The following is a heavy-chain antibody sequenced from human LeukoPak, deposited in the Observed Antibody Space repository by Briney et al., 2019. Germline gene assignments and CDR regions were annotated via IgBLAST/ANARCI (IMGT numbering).Heavy chain of an antibody. Sequence: GGSLRLSCAASGFAFSRFDMNWVRQAPGKGLEWVSYIDSSGDTIHYADSVKGRFTISRDNAKNSLFLQMSSLRVEDMSVYYCARGVGLANYYYYMDVWGRGTTVTISS. J-gene: IGHJ6*03. CDR3: ARGVGLANYYYYMDV. V-gene: IGHV3-48*03. CDR1: GFAFSRFD. D-gene: IGHD2-15*01. CDR2: IDSSGDTI.